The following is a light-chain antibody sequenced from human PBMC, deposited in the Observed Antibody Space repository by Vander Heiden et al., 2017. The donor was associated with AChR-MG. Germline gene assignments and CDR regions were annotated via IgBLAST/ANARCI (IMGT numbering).Light chain of an antibody. J-gene: IGLJ1*01. V-gene: IGLV1-44*01. Sequence: QSVLAQPPSASGTPGQLVTVSCSGSSSNIGSPPVNWYQHVPGTAPNLPTHSDDDRPSGVPDRFYGSRSGNSASLAITGLKSEDEAVYCCATGDDSLTAYFFGPGTTVTVL. CDR2: SDD. CDR1: SSNIGSPP. CDR3: ATGDDSLTAYF.